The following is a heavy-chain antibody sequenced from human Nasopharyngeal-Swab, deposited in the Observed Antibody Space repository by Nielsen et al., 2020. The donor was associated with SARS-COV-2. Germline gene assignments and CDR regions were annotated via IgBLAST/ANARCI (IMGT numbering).Heavy chain of an antibody. V-gene: IGHV5-51*01. CDR1: GQSFTSYW. D-gene: IGHD3-22*01. CDR2: IYPGDSDT. CDR3: AGGGYFDSRGYYRYGFDT. Sequence: KVSCKGSGQSFTSYWIGWVRQMPGKGLEWMGIIYPGDSDTRYSPSFQGQVTISADKSISTAYLQWSSLKASDTAMYYCAGGGYFDSRGYYRYGFDTWGQGTPVTVSS. J-gene: IGHJ5*02.